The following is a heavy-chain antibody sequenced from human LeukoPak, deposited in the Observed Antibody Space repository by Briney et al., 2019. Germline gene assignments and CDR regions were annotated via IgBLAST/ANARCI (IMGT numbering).Heavy chain of an antibody. CDR2: IFYSGRT. D-gene: IGHD1-26*01. CDR3: ARDSGSPRFDP. V-gene: IGHV4-59*01. J-gene: IGHJ5*02. Sequence: SETLSLTCIVSGGSISSYYWNWIRQPSGKGLEWIGYIFYSGRTSYNPSLKSRVTLSVDTSKNWFSLRLTSVTAADTAVYYCARDSGSPRFDPWGQGTLVTVSS. CDR1: GGSISSYY.